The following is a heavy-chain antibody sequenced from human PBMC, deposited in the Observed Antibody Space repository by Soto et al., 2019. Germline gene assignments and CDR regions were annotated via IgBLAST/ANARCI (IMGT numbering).Heavy chain of an antibody. Sequence: QITLKESGPTLVKPTQTLTLTCTFSGFSLSTSGVGVGWIRQPPGKALEWLALLYWDDDNRYSPSLRSRLTLTKDTSKNQVVLTMTNMDPVDTATYCCAHGSGWLFDYWGQGTLVTVSS. CDR1: GFSLSTSGVG. CDR3: AHGSGWLFDY. J-gene: IGHJ4*02. CDR2: LYWDDDN. V-gene: IGHV2-5*02. D-gene: IGHD6-19*01.